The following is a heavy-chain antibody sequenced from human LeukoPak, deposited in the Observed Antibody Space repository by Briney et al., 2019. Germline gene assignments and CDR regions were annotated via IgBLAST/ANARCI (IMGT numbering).Heavy chain of an antibody. V-gene: IGHV3-23*01. Sequence: GGSLRLSCAASGFTFSSYGMSWVRQAPGKGLEWVSAISGSGGSTYYADSVKGRFTISRDNSKNTLYLQMNSLRAEDTAVYYCAKEGVWFGESRGGLDYWGQGSLIIVSS. CDR2: ISGSGGST. CDR1: GFTFSSYG. CDR3: AKEGVWFGESRGGLDY. J-gene: IGHJ4*02. D-gene: IGHD3-10*01.